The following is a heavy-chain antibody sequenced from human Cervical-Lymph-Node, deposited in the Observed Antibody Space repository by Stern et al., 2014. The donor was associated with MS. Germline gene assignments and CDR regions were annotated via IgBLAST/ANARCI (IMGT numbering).Heavy chain of an antibody. CDR1: GFTFSDHY. CDR3: AVWSGYYSDAFDI. Sequence: EVQLVESGGGLVQPGGSLRLSCAASGFTFSDHYMDSVRQAPGKGLAWVGRTRNKANSYTTEYAASVKGRFTISRDDSKNSLYLQMNSLKTEDTAVYYCAVWSGYYSDAFDIWGQGTMVTVSS. V-gene: IGHV3-72*01. CDR2: TRNKANSYTT. D-gene: IGHD3-3*01. J-gene: IGHJ3*02.